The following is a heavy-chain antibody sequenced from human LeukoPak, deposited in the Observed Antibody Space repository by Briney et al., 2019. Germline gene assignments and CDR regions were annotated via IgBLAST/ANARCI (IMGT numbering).Heavy chain of an antibody. Sequence: PSETLSLTCDISGGSFSDYHWTWIRQPPGKGLEWTGEISHSGNANYNPSLKSRVTISVDTSRNQFSLSLSSVTAADAAVYYCARTILVVPTSYFYFYHMDVWGEGTTVTVSS. D-gene: IGHD2-2*01. CDR2: ISHSGNA. J-gene: IGHJ6*03. CDR1: GGSFSDYH. CDR3: ARTILVVPTSYFYFYHMDV. V-gene: IGHV4-34*01.